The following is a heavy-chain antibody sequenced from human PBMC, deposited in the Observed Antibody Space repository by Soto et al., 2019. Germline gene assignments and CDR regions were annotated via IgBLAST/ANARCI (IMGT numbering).Heavy chain of an antibody. CDR3: ARERDSSGYYSNWFDP. Sequence: PSETLSLTCTVSGGSISRGGYFWSWIRQHPGKGLEWIGYIYYSGSTYYNPSLKSRVTISVDTSKNQFSLKLSSVTAADTAVYYCARERDSSGYYSNWFDPWGQGTLVTVSS. D-gene: IGHD3-22*01. J-gene: IGHJ5*02. CDR2: IYYSGST. CDR1: GGSISRGGYF. V-gene: IGHV4-31*03.